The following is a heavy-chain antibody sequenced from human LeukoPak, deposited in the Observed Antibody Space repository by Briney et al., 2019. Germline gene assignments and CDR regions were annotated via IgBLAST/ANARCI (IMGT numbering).Heavy chain of an antibody. CDR2: IKQDGSDK. J-gene: IGHJ6*02. CDR1: GFTFRSYA. CDR3: ARDLNYYYYGMDV. V-gene: IGHV3-7*03. Sequence: GGSLRLSCAASGFTFRSYAMTWVRQAPGKGLEWVANIKQDGSDKYYVDSVKGRFTISRDNAKNTLYLQMNSLRAEDTAVYYCARDLNYYYYGMDVWGQGTTVTVSS.